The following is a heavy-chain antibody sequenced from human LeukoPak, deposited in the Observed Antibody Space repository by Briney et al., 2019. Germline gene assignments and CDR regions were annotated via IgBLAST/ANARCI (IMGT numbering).Heavy chain of an antibody. J-gene: IGHJ6*03. V-gene: IGHV4-61*02. Sequence: SETLSLTCTVSGGSISSNSYYWSWIRQPAGKGLEWIGRIYTSGSTDYNPSLKSRVTISKDTSKNELSLKLSSVTAADTAVYCARDIRTGIYSYGYYYYYMDVWGKGTTVTVSS. CDR3: ARDIRTGIYSYGYYYYYMDV. CDR1: GGSISSNSYY. CDR2: IYTSGST. D-gene: IGHD5-18*01.